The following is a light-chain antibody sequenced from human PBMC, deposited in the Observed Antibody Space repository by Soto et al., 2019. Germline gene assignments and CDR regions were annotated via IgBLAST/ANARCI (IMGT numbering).Light chain of an antibody. J-gene: IGLJ1*01. CDR2: EVS. CDR3: NSYGGSNNFV. Sequence: QSVLTQPPSASGSPGQSVTISCTGTSSDVGGYNYVSWYQQHPGKAPKLMIYEVSKRPSGVPDRFSGSKSGNTASLTVSGLQAEDEADYYCNSYGGSNNFVFGTVTKVTVL. V-gene: IGLV2-8*01. CDR1: SSDVGGYNY.